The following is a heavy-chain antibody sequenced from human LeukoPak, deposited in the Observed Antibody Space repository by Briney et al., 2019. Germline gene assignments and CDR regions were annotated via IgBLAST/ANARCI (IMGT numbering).Heavy chain of an antibody. Sequence: ASVKVSCKASGYTFTSYYMHWVRQAPGQGLEWMGWISTYNGNTNYAQNLQGRVTMTTDTSTSTAYMELRSLRADDTALYYCARDWGYCGGDCYSGYWGQGTLVTVSS. CDR2: ISTYNGNT. CDR1: GYTFTSYY. V-gene: IGHV1-18*04. D-gene: IGHD2-21*02. CDR3: ARDWGYCGGDCYSGY. J-gene: IGHJ4*02.